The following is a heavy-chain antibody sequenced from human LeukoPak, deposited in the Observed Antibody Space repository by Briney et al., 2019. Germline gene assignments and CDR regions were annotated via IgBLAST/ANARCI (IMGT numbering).Heavy chain of an antibody. V-gene: IGHV1-69*05. CDR2: IIPIFGTA. J-gene: IGHJ5*02. D-gene: IGHD6-13*01. CDR3: ARDLSSTIAAAETWFDP. CDR1: GGTFSSYA. Sequence: SVKVSCKASGGTFSSYAISWVRQAPGQGLEWMGGIIPIFGTANYAQKFQGRVTITTDESTSTAYMELSSLRSEDTAVYYCARDLSSTIAAAETWFDPWGQGTLVTVSS.